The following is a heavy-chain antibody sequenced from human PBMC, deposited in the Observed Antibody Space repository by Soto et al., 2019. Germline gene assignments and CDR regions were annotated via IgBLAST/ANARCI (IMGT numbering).Heavy chain of an antibody. D-gene: IGHD6-19*01. CDR2: IIASLGIA. CDR1: GGTFSSYT. CDR3: ARDRTAVAGTFDWFDP. Sequence: QVQLVQSGAEVKKPGSSVKVSCKASGGTFSSYTISWVRQAPGQGLEWVGRIIASLGIANYAQKFQGRVTITADKSTSTAYMELTSLRSEDTAVYYCARDRTAVAGTFDWFDPWGQGTLVTVSS. V-gene: IGHV1-69*08. J-gene: IGHJ5*02.